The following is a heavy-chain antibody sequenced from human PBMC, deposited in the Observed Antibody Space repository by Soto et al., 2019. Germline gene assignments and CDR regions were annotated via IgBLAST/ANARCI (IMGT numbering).Heavy chain of an antibody. CDR2: ISAYNGNT. D-gene: IGHD5-18*01. CDR1: RYTFTSYG. V-gene: IGHV1-18*04. CDR3: GKDPCRSARWLLDY. Sequence: GASVKVSCKAFRYTFTSYGISLVRQAPGQGLEWMGWISAYNGNTNYAHKLQGRVTMTTDTSTSTAFMALRSLRSVDTAVYYCGKDPCRSARWLLDYWCQGTLVTVSA. J-gene: IGHJ4*02.